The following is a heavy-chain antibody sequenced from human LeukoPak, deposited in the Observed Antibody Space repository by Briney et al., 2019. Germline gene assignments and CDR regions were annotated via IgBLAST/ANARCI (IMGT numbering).Heavy chain of an antibody. D-gene: IGHD5-12*01. CDR3: ARAGSGYSFDY. V-gene: IGHV4-59*02. CDR1: GGSVSTYY. Sequence: SETLSLTCTVSGGSVSTYYWSWIRQPPGHELEWIGYVSHSGNTNCNPSLKSRVTMSLDTSKNHFSLRLSSVNTADTAVYYCARAGSGYSFDYWGQGSLVTVSS. J-gene: IGHJ4*02. CDR2: VSHSGNT.